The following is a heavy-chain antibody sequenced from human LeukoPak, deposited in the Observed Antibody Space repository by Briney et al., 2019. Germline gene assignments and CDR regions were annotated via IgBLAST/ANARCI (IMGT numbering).Heavy chain of an antibody. CDR1: GFSFDDYG. Sequence: GGSLRLSCAASGFSFDDYGMSWVRQVPGEGLERVSGISGKGDRKDYADSVKGRFTISRDNANNTLYLQLKRLRAEDTAFYYWATVGGNYWGQGTLVTVSS. D-gene: IGHD3-16*01. V-gene: IGHV3-20*04. CDR3: ATVGGNY. CDR2: ISGKGDRK. J-gene: IGHJ4*02.